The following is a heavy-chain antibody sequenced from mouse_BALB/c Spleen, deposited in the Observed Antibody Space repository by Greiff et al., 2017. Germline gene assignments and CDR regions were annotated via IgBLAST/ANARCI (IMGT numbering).Heavy chain of an antibody. CDR2: IYPGNSDT. CDR3: TRERRTSLLSWFAY. CDR1: GYTFTSYW. Sequence: VQLQQSGTVLARPGASVKMSCKASGYTFTSYWMHWVKQRPGQGLEWIGAIYPGNSDTSYNQKFKGKAKLTAVTSTSTAYMELSSLTNEDSAVYYCTRERRTSLLSWFAYWGQGTLVTVSA. D-gene: IGHD1-2*01. V-gene: IGHV1-5*01. J-gene: IGHJ3*01.